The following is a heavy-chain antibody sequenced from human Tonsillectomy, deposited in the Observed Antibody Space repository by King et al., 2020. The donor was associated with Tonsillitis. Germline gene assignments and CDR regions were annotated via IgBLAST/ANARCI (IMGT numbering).Heavy chain of an antibody. CDR1: GGSISSYY. Sequence: QLQESGPGLVKPSETLSLNCTVSGGSISSYYWSWIRQPPGKGLEWIGYIYYSGSTNYNPSLKSRVTISIDTSKNQFSLKLSSVTAADTAVYYCARGGCGGDCYYYSDYWGQGTLVTVSS. D-gene: IGHD2-21*02. CDR2: IYYSGST. CDR3: ARGGCGGDCYYYSDY. J-gene: IGHJ4*02. V-gene: IGHV4-59*01.